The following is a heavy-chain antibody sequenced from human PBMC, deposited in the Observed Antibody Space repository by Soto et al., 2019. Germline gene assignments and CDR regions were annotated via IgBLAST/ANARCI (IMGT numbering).Heavy chain of an antibody. CDR1: GGTFSSYR. Sequence: SVKVSCKASGGTFSSYRINWVRQAPGQGLEWMGGIVPIYRTADSAQEFQGRVTITADESARTAYMELRSLKSRDTAVYYCVRDSGAKLSSSWGQGTLVTVYS. CDR3: VRDSGAKLSSS. J-gene: IGHJ4*02. V-gene: IGHV1-69*13. CDR2: IVPIYRTA. D-gene: IGHD6-13*01.